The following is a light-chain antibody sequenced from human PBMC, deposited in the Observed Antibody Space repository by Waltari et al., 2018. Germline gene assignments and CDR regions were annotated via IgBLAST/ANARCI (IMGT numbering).Light chain of an antibody. CDR2: NDD. Sequence: QSVLTQPPSASGTPGQRVTMSCSGSNSNVGSNNVNWYRQVPGPAPKLVIYNDDQRPSGVPGRFSGSKAAASASLAISGLQAEDEADYFCEAWDDTLNGPVFGGGTKLTVL. J-gene: IGLJ3*02. V-gene: IGLV1-44*01. CDR3: EAWDDTLNGPV. CDR1: NSNVGSNN.